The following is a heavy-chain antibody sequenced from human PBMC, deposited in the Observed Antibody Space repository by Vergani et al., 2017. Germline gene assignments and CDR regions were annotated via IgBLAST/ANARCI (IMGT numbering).Heavy chain of an antibody. Sequence: EVQLVESGGGLVQPGRSLRLSCAASGFTFDDYAMHWVRQAPGKGLEWVSGISWNSGSIGYADSVKGRFTISRDNAKNSLYLQMNSLRDEDTALYYCAKGLSWQLVGGGTDYWGQGTLVTVSS. CDR1: GFTFDDYA. CDR3: AKGLSWQLVGGGTDY. CDR2: ISWNSGSI. V-gene: IGHV3-9*01. D-gene: IGHD6-6*01. J-gene: IGHJ4*02.